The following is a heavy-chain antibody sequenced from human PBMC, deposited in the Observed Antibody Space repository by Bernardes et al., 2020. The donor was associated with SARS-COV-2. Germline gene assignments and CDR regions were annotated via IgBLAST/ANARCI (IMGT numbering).Heavy chain of an antibody. CDR3: ARSDTWANKNYYSLDV. J-gene: IGHJ6*02. Sequence: GASLKISCKASGYTFTNYWIGWVRQMPGKGLEWMGLIYPGDSDTRYSPSFQGQVTISADKSMNTAYLQWSSLKASDTAMYYCARSDTWANKNYYSLDVWGQGTTVTVSS. D-gene: IGHD2-21*02. CDR2: IYPGDSDT. CDR1: GYTFTNYW. V-gene: IGHV5-51*01.